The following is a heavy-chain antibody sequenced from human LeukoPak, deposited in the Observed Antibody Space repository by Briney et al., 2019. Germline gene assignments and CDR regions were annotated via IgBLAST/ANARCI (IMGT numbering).Heavy chain of an antibody. V-gene: IGHV3-23*01. CDR1: GSTFSIYA. Sequence: PGGSLRLSCAASGSTFSIYAMSWVRQAPGKGLEWVSGISGSSSHTADADSVRGRFIISRDNTRNTLYLHMNSLRAEDTALYYCAKEADYSNAAPEWGFDSWGQGTLVTVSS. CDR3: AKEADYSNAAPEWGFDS. D-gene: IGHD4-11*01. CDR2: ISGSSSHT. J-gene: IGHJ4*02.